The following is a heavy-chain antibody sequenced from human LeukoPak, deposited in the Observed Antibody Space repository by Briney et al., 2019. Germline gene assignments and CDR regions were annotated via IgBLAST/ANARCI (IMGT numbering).Heavy chain of an antibody. CDR2: IYHSGST. D-gene: IGHD5-12*01. J-gene: IGHJ5*01. CDR1: GGSISSSNW. Sequence: SGTLSLTCAVSGGSISSSNWWSWVRQPPGKGLEWIGEIYHSGSTNYNPSLKSRVTISVVTSDQFTLQLNSVTAADTAVYYCVRHDGRGGATMGAFDSWGQGSLVTVS. CDR3: VRHDGRGGATMGAFDS. V-gene: IGHV4-4*02.